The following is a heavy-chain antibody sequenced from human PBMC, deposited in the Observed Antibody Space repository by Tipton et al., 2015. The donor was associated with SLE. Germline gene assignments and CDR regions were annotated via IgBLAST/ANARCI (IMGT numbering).Heavy chain of an antibody. Sequence: TLSLTCVVSDVPISSGGYSWNWIRQPPGKGLEWIGYIHHSGSTYYSPSLKSRVTISVDRSKNQFSLRLISVTAADTAVYYCVRGPWAYYYYVDVWGKGTKVTVSS. V-gene: IGHV4-30-2*01. CDR1: DVPISSGGYS. CDR3: VRGPWAYYYYVDV. D-gene: IGHD7-27*01. CDR2: IHHSGST. J-gene: IGHJ6*03.